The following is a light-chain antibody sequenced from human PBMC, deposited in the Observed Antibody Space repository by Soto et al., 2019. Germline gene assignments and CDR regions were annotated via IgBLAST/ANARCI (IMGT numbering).Light chain of an antibody. CDR2: DNN. CDR3: GTWDSSLTAAV. CDR1: SSNIGNNY. Sequence: QSVLTQPPSVSAAPGQKVTISCSGSSSNIGNNYVSWYQQFPGTAPKLLIYDNNKRPSGIPDRFSGSKSGTSATLGITGLQTGDETDYFCGTWDSSLTAAVFGGGTKLTVL. V-gene: IGLV1-51*01. J-gene: IGLJ2*01.